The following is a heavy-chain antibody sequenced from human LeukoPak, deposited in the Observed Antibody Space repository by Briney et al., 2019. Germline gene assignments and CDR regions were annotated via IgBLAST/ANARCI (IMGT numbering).Heavy chain of an antibody. CDR3: ARAPPTYDSSGYYLWYFDC. CDR1: GFTFSSYS. CDR2: ISSSSSYI. D-gene: IGHD3-22*01. V-gene: IGHV3-21*01. J-gene: IGHJ4*02. Sequence: PGGSLRLSCAASGFTFSSYSMNWVRQAPGKGLEWVSSISSSSSYIYYADSVKGRFTISRDNAKSSLYLQMNSLRAEDTAVYYCARAPPTYDSSGYYLWYFDCWGQGTLVTVSS.